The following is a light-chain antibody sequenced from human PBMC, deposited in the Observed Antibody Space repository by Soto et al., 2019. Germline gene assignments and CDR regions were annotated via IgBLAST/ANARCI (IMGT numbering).Light chain of an antibody. CDR2: DVS. J-gene: IGLJ2*01. CDR1: SSDVGGYNY. Sequence: QSALAQPASVSGSPGQSITISCTGTSSDVGGYNYVSWYQQHPGKAPKLILYDVSNRPSGVSNRFSGSKSGNTASLTISGLPAEDEADYYCSSYASSNTLLFGGGTKLTVL. CDR3: SSYASSNTLL. V-gene: IGLV2-14*03.